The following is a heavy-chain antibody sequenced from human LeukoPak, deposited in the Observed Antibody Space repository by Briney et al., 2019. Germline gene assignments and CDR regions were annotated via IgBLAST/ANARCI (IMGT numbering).Heavy chain of an antibody. J-gene: IGHJ5*02. Sequence: PSEILSLTCTVSGGSISSYYWSWIRQPPGKGLEWIGYIYYSGSTNYNPSLKSRVTISVDTSKNQFSLKLSSVTAADTAVYYCARVASGSWYVRWFDPWGQGTLVTVSS. D-gene: IGHD6-13*01. V-gene: IGHV4-59*01. CDR2: IYYSGST. CDR1: GGSISSYY. CDR3: ARVASGSWYVRWFDP.